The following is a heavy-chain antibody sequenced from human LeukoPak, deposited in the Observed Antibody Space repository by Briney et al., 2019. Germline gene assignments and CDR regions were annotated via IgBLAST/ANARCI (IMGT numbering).Heavy chain of an antibody. CDR3: ARDDYYSVDY. Sequence: GGTLRLSCAASGFTFSGAWMHWVRQVPGKGLVWVSIIKSDGSTIYAASVKGRFTISRDNAKSTVYLQMNSLRAEDTAVYYCARDDYYSVDYWGQGTLVTVSS. V-gene: IGHV3-74*01. CDR1: GFTFSGAW. J-gene: IGHJ4*02. D-gene: IGHD1-26*01. CDR2: IKSDGST.